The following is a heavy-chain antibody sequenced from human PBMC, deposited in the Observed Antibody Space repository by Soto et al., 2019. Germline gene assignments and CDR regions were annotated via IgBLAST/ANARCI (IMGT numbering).Heavy chain of an antibody. J-gene: IGHJ6*03. V-gene: IGHV4-59*08. CDR3: ARRAYYGSGSYYYYYYMDV. D-gene: IGHD3-10*01. CDR1: GGSISSYY. CDR2: IYYSGNT. Sequence: SETLSLTCTVSGGSISSYYLSWIRQPPGKGLEWIGYIYYSGNTNYNPSLKSRVTISVDTSKNQFSLKLSSVTAADTAVYFCARRAYYGSGSYYYYYYMDVWGKGTTVTVSS.